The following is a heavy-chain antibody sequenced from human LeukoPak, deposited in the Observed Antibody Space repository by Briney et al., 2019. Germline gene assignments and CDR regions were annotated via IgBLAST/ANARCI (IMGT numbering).Heavy chain of an antibody. V-gene: IGHV1-2*06. CDR1: GYTFIGYY. D-gene: IGHD1-26*01. Sequence: ASVKVSCKGSGYTFIGYYMHWVRQAPGQGLEWMGRINPDSGGTNYAQKFQGRVTMTRDTSISTAYMELRRLSSDDTAVYYCARPISGNYGGFDYWGQGTLVTVSS. CDR2: INPDSGGT. CDR3: ARPISGNYGGFDY. J-gene: IGHJ4*02.